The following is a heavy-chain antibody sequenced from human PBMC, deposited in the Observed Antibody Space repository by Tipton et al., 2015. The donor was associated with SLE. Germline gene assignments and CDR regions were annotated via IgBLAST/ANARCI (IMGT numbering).Heavy chain of an antibody. V-gene: IGHV1-46*02. CDR2: INPSGGST. CDR1: GYTFNRYY. CDR3: ARGGSVNTHMIYNFDA. Sequence: QVQLVQSGAEVKKPGASVKVSCKASGYTFNRYYMHWVRQAPGQGLDWMGVINPSGGSTTYAQKFQGRVTMTRDTSTSTVYMELSSLRSEDTAVYYCARGGSVNTHMIYNFDARGQGKLVTDSS. D-gene: IGHD3/OR15-3a*01. J-gene: IGHJ4*02.